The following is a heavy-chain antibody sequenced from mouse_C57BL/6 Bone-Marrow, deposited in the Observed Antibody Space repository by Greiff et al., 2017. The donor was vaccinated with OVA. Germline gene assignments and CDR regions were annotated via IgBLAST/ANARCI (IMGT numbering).Heavy chain of an antibody. V-gene: IGHV5-9-1*02. CDR1: GFTFSSYA. Sequence: EVQLVESGEGLVKPGGSLKLSCAASGFTFSSYAMSWVRQTPEKRLEWVAYISSGGDYTYYADTVKGRFTISRDNARNTLYLQMSSLKSEDTAMYYCTREGDWGAMDYWGQGTSVTVSS. J-gene: IGHJ4*01. CDR3: TREGDWGAMDY. CDR2: ISSGGDYT.